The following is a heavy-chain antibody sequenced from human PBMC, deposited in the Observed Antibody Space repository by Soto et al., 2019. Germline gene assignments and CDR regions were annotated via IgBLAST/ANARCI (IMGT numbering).Heavy chain of an antibody. Sequence: GGSLRLSCAASGFTFSSYAMHWVRQAPGKGLEWVAVISYDGSNKYYADFVKGRFTISRDNSKNTLYLQMNSLRAEETAVYYCASNPYYDILTGYYFDYWGQGTLVTVSS. D-gene: IGHD3-9*01. V-gene: IGHV3-30-3*01. CDR2: ISYDGSNK. J-gene: IGHJ4*02. CDR3: ASNPYYDILTGYYFDY. CDR1: GFTFSSYA.